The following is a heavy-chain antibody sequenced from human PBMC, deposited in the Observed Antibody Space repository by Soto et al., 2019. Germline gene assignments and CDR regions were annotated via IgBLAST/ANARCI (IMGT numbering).Heavy chain of an antibody. D-gene: IGHD3-16*02. CDR3: AGRNSLASVSLNFRELSNYKWIDP. V-gene: IGHV1-24*01. CDR2: FDPEDGET. CDR1: GYTLTELS. J-gene: IGHJ5*02. Sequence: GASVKVSCKVSGYTLTELSMHWVRQAPGKGLEWMGGFDPEDGETIYAQKFQGRVTMTEDTSTDTAYMELSSLRSEDTAVYYCAGRNSLASVSLNFRELSNYKWIDPWGPGTLVTVSS.